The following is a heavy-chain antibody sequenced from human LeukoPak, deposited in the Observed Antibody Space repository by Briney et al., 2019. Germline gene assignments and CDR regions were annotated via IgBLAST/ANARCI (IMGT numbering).Heavy chain of an antibody. D-gene: IGHD2-2*01. Sequence: SVKVSCKASGGTFSSYAISWVRQAPGQGLEWMGGIIPIFGTANYAQKFQGRVTITTDESTSTAYMELSSLRSEDTAVYYCARVGYCSSTSCYGLDYWGQGTLVTVSS. CDR3: ARVGYCSSTSCYGLDY. CDR1: GGTFSSYA. V-gene: IGHV1-69*05. J-gene: IGHJ4*02. CDR2: IIPIFGTA.